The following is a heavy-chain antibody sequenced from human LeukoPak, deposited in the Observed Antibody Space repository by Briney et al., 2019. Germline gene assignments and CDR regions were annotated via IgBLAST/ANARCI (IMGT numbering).Heavy chain of an antibody. CDR2: ISGSGGST. D-gene: IGHD1-26*01. CDR3: AKGDTTWELPHDY. J-gene: IGHJ4*02. V-gene: IGHV3-23*01. Sequence: PGGSLRLSCAASGFTFSSYAMNWVRQAPGKGREWVSAISGSGGSTYYADSVKGRFTISRDNSKNTLYLQMDSLRAEDTAVYYCAKGDTTWELPHDYWGQGTLVTVSS. CDR1: GFTFSSYA.